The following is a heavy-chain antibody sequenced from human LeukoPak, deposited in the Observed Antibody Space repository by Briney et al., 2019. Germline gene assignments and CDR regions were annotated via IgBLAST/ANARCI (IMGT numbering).Heavy chain of an antibody. D-gene: IGHD6-6*01. CDR2: IYYSGST. CDR3: ARKSALIAASLYFDY. CDR1: GGSISSSSYY. V-gene: IGHV4-39*01. J-gene: IGHJ4*02. Sequence: KPSETLSLTCTVSGGSISSSSYYWGWIRQPPGKGLEWIGSIYYSGSTYYNPSLKSRVTISVDTSKNQFSLKLSSVTAADTAVYYCARKSALIAASLYFDYWGQGTLVTVSS.